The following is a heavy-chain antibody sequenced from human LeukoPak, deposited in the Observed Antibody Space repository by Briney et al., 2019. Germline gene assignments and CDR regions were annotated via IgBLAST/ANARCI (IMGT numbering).Heavy chain of an antibody. CDR1: GFTFSSYH. D-gene: IGHD3-16*01. V-gene: IGHV3-7*03. CDR3: ARGGGLDV. J-gene: IGHJ6*02. Sequence: GGSLRLSCVGSGFTFSSYHMNWARQAPGEGLEWVASINHNGNVNYYVDSVKGRFTISRDNAKNSLYLQMSNLRAEDTAVYFCARGGGLDVWGQGATVTVSS. CDR2: INHNGNVN.